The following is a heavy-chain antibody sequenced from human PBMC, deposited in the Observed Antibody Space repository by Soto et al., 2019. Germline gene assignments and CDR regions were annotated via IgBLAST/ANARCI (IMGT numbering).Heavy chain of an antibody. J-gene: IGHJ4*02. CDR3: ARYGDYEYYFDY. CDR2: IYYSGST. V-gene: IGHV4-31*03. Sequence: TLSLTCTVSGGSISSGGYYWSWIRQHPGEGLEWIGYIYYSGSTYYNPSLKSRVTISVDTSKNQFSLKLSSVTAADTAVYYCARYGDYEYYFDYWGQGTLVTVSS. CDR1: GGSISSGGYY. D-gene: IGHD4-17*01.